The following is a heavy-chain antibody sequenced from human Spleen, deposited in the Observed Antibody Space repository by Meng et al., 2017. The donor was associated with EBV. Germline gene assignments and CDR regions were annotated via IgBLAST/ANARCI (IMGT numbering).Heavy chain of an antibody. CDR2: FLPTLGAP. J-gene: IGHJ4*02. D-gene: IGHD3-10*01. CDR1: GGPFRNYA. V-gene: IGHV1-69*01. CDR3: ASESGRGYTPDY. Sequence: QVQLVQSAAEVKKPGSSVKVSCKTSGGPFRNYAISWVRQAPGQGLEWLGGFLPTLGAPNYAQKFHGRVTITADESTSTHYMDLSSLRSEDTAIYYCASESGRGYTPDYWGQGTLVTASS.